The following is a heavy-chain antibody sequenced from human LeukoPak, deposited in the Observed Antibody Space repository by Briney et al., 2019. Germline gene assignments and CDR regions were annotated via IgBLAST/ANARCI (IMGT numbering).Heavy chain of an antibody. CDR1: GYSFTSYW. J-gene: IGHJ5*02. CDR2: IYPGDSDT. V-gene: IGHV5-51*01. D-gene: IGHD3-10*01. CDR3: ARHLDSGSWYNWFDP. Sequence: GESLKISCKGSGYSFTSYWIGWARQIPGKGLEWMGIIYPGDSDTRYSPSFQGQVTISADKSISTAYLQWSSLKASDTAMYYCARHLDSGSWYNWFDPWGQGTLVTVSS.